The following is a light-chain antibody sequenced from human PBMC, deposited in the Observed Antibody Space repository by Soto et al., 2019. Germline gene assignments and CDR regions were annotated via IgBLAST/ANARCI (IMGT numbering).Light chain of an antibody. V-gene: IGKV3-20*01. CDR3: RQYGSSPPWT. CDR2: GAS. J-gene: IGKJ1*01. Sequence: EIVLTQSPGTLSLSPGXRATLSCRASQVVSSNNVAWYQQKPGQAPRLLIFGASRRATGIPDRFSGSGSGTDFTFTINRLEPEDFAVYYCRQYGSSPPWTFGQGTKVDIK. CDR1: QVVSSNN.